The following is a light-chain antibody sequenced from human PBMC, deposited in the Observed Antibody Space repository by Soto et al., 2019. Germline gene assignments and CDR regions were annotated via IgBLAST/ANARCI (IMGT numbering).Light chain of an antibody. J-gene: IGLJ1*01. CDR2: AVS. V-gene: IGLV2-14*01. Sequence: QSVLTQPASVSGSPGQSITISCTGTSSDVGLYDYVSWYRQHPGKAPQLMIYAVSNRPSGVSNRFSASKSGNTASLFISGLQAEDEADYYCSSYTTSHTYVFGSGTKV. CDR1: SSDVGLYDY. CDR3: SSYTTSHTYV.